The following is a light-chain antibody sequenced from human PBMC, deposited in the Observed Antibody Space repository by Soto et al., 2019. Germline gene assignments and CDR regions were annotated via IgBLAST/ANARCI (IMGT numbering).Light chain of an antibody. Sequence: EIVMTQSPATLSVSPGERATLSCRASQSVSSNLAWYQQKPGQDPRLLIYGASTRSTGIPARFSGSGSGTEFTLTLISLQSEDDAVYYCQQYNNWPPWTFGQGTKVEIK. CDR3: QQYNNWPPWT. V-gene: IGKV3-15*01. J-gene: IGKJ1*01. CDR1: QSVSSN. CDR2: GAS.